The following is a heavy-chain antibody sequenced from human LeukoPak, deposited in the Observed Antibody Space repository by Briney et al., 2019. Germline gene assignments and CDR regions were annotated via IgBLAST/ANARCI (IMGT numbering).Heavy chain of an antibody. J-gene: IGHJ4*02. V-gene: IGHV3-7*03. CDR2: IKQDGSEK. CDR1: GFTFSSYS. Sequence: PGGSLRLSCAASGFTFSSYSMSWVRQAPGKGLEWVANIKQDGSEKYYVDSVKGRFTISRDNAKNSLYLQMNSLRAEDTAVYYCARMRRVDYYDSSGYFDYWGQGTLVTVSS. D-gene: IGHD3-22*01. CDR3: ARMRRVDYYDSSGYFDY.